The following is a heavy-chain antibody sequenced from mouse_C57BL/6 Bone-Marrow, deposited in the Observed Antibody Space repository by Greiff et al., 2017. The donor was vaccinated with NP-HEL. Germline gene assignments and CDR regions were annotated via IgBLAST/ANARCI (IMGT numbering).Heavy chain of an antibody. J-gene: IGHJ2*01. Sequence: EVKVVESEGGLVQPGSSMKLSCTASGFTFSDYYMAWVRQVPEKGLEWVANINYDGSSTYYLDSLKSRFIISRDNAKNILYLQMSSLKSEDTATYYCARDRITTVDYWGQGTTLTVSS. CDR2: INYDGSST. CDR3: ARDRITTVDY. CDR1: GFTFSDYY. D-gene: IGHD1-1*01. V-gene: IGHV5-16*01.